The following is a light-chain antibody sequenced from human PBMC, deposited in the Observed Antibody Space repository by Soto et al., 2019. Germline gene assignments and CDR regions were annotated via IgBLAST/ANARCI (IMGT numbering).Light chain of an antibody. J-gene: IGKJ3*01. Sequence: DIQMTQSPYSLSAAVGDRVTIACRASQNINTYLNWYQQKPGKAPKLLMFDAASLQSGVPSRFSGSGSRTDFTLTITSLQPEDFATYYCQQPSSAPFTFGHGTKADIK. CDR2: DAA. V-gene: IGKV1-39*01. CDR3: QQPSSAPFT. CDR1: QNINTY.